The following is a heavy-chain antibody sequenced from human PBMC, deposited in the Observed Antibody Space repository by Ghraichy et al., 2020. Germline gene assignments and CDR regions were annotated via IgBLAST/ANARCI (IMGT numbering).Heavy chain of an antibody. CDR2: IYTSGST. D-gene: IGHD3-3*01. V-gene: IGHV4-4*07. CDR3: ARSTIFGVVMQH. J-gene: IGHJ1*01. CDR1: GCSISSYY. Sequence: ESLNISCTVSGCSISSYYWSWIRHPAWKGLEWIGRIYTSGSTNYNPSLKSRFTMSVATSKNQFSLKLSSVTAADTAVYYCARSTIFGVVMQHWGQGTLVTVPA.